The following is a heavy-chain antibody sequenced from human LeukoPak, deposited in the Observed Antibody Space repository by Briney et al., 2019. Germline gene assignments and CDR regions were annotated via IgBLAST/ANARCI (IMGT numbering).Heavy chain of an antibody. J-gene: IGHJ5*02. CDR2: VFYDGST. V-gene: IGHV4-59*08. CDR1: DGSISTYF. CDR3: ARRPRAEPDTSPDNWFDP. D-gene: IGHD1-14*01. Sequence: PSETLSLTCTVSDGSISTYFWNWIRHPPGRGLEWIGHVFYDGSTNLNPSLKSRVTISVDTSKNQFSLKLRSVTAADTAVYYCARRPRAEPDTSPDNWFDPWGQGTLVTVSS.